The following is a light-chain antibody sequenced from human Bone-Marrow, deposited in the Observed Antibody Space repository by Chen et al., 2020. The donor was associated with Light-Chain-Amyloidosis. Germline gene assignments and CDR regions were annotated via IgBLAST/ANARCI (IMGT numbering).Light chain of an antibody. CDR2: DDS. CDR1: NLGSTS. V-gene: IGLV3-21*02. J-gene: IGLJ3*02. Sequence: SYVLTQPSSVSVAQGQTATIACGGNNLGSTSVHWYQQTPGQAPLLVVYDDSDRPSGIPERLSGAESGTTATRAISRGEAGDEADYYWQVWERSSDRPVFGGGTKLTVL. CDR3: QVWERSSDRPV.